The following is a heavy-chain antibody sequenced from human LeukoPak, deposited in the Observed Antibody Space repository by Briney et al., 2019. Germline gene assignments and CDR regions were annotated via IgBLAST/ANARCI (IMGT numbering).Heavy chain of an antibody. V-gene: IGHV3-23*01. D-gene: IGHD3-22*01. CDR1: GFTFSSYA. J-gene: IGHJ4*02. CDR3: ATTPDYYDSSGYLDY. Sequence: GFLRLSCAASGFTFSSYAMSWVRQAPGKGLEWVSAISGSGGSTYYADSVKGRFTISRDNSKNTLYLQMNSLRAEDTAVYYCATTPDYYDSSGYLDYWGQGTLVTVSS. CDR2: ISGSGGST.